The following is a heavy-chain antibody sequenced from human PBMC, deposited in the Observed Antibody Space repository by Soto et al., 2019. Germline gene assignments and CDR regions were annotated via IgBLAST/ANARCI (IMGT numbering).Heavy chain of an antibody. Sequence: QVKLVQSGAEVKKPGASVKVSCKASGYTFTSYAMNWVRQAPGQRLEWMGWINAGNGNTKYSQKLQGRVTITRDTSASTAYMEVSSLRSEDTAVYYCARDPGYSHGYTWGQGTLVTVSS. CDR1: GYTFTSYA. CDR2: INAGNGNT. V-gene: IGHV1-3*01. D-gene: IGHD5-18*01. J-gene: IGHJ5*02. CDR3: ARDPGYSHGYT.